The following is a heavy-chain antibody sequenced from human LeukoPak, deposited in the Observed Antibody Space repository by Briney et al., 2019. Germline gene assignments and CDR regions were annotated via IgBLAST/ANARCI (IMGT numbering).Heavy chain of an antibody. D-gene: IGHD3-16*01. CDR1: GFTVSSNF. V-gene: IGHV3-53*01. Sequence: GGSLRLSCEASGFTVSSNFMSWVRQAPGKGLEWVSVIYSGGSTFYADSVKGRFTISRDNSKNTLYLQMNSLRAGDTAVYYCARDSGGLNWFDPWGQGTLVTVSS. CDR2: IYSGGST. CDR3: ARDSGGLNWFDP. J-gene: IGHJ5*02.